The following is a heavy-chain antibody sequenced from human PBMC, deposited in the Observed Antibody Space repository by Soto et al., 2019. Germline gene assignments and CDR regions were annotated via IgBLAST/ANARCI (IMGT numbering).Heavy chain of an antibody. V-gene: IGHV3-30*18. Sequence: QVQLVESGGGVVQPGRSLRLSCAASGFTFSSYGMHWVRQAPGQGLEWVAVISYDGSNKYYADSVKGRFTISRDNSKNTLDVQMNSLRAEDTAVYYCAKDMGVSFGELPDYCHCWGRGSLVTVT. CDR1: GFTFSSYG. J-gene: IGHJ4*02. CDR3: AKDMGVSFGELPDYCHC. CDR2: ISYDGSNK. D-gene: IGHD3-10*01.